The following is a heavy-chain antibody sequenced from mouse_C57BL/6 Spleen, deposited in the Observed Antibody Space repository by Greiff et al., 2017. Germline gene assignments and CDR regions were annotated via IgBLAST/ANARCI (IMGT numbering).Heavy chain of an antibody. CDR1: GFTFSDYY. CDR2: INYDGSST. CDR3: ARGGYYDGSSYDWYFDV. D-gene: IGHD1-1*01. J-gene: IGHJ1*03. V-gene: IGHV5-16*01. Sequence: EVKLVESEGGLVQPGSSMKLSCTASGFTFSDYYMAWVRQVPEKGLEWVANINYDGSSTYYLDSLKSRFIISRDNAKNILYLQMSSLKSEDTATYYCARGGYYDGSSYDWYFDVWGTGTTVTVSS.